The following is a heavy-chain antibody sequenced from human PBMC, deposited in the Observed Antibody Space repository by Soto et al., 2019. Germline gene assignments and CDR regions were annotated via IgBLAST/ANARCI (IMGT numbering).Heavy chain of an antibody. D-gene: IGHD1-26*01. CDR1: GYSISSGYY. Sequence: SATLSLTCAVSGYSISSGYYWGWIRQPPVKGLEWIGSIYHSGSTYYNPSLKSRVTISVDTSKNQFSLTLSSVTAADTAVYYCARVTCGGYSEIYCYRGPLFDYWGQGTLFTV. V-gene: IGHV4-38-2*01. CDR3: ARVTCGGYSEIYCYRGPLFDY. CDR2: IYHSGST. J-gene: IGHJ4*02.